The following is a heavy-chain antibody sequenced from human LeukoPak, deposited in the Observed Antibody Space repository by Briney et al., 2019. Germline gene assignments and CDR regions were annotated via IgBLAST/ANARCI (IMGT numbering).Heavy chain of an antibody. CDR1: GFTFSSHW. J-gene: IGHJ4*02. CDR3: ARRRASSQIDY. CDR2: IKQDGSEK. V-gene: IGHV3-7*03. D-gene: IGHD6-13*01. Sequence: GGSPRLSCAASGFTFSSHWMSWVRQAPGKGLEWVANIKQDGSEKYYVDSVKGRFTISRDNAKNSLYLQMNSLRAEDTAVYYCARRRASSQIDYWGQGTLVTVSS.